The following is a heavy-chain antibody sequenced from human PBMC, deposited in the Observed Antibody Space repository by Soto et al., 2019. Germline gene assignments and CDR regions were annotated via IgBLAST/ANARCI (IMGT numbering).Heavy chain of an antibody. CDR3: TREGNFYDPVSGMDV. Sequence: QPGGSLRLSCTASGFTFGDYAMSWVRQAPGKGLEWVGFIRSKAYGGTAEYAASVKGRFTISRDDSKSIAYLQMNSLKTEDTAVYYCTREGNFYDPVSGMDVWGQGTTVTVSS. CDR2: IRSKAYGGTA. V-gene: IGHV3-49*04. D-gene: IGHD3-22*01. CDR1: GFTFGDYA. J-gene: IGHJ6*02.